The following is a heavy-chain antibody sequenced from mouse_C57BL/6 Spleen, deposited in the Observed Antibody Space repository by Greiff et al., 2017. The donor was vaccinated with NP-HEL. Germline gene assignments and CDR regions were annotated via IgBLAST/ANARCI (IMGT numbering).Heavy chain of an antibody. CDR1: GYTFTNYW. CDR2: IYPGGGYT. CDR3: ARMGGNWYFDV. V-gene: IGHV1-63*01. Sequence: QVQLQQPGAELVRPGTSVKMSCKASGYTFTNYWIGWAKQRPGHGLEWIGDIYPGGGYTNYNEKFKGKATLTADKSSSTAYMQFSSLTSEDSAIYYCARMGGNWYFDVWGTGTTVTVSS. J-gene: IGHJ1*03.